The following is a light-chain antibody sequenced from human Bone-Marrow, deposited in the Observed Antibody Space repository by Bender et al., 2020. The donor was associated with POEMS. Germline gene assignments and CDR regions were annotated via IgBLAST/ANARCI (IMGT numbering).Light chain of an antibody. V-gene: IGLV1-47*01. CDR1: SSNIGPDY. CDR2: RNN. J-gene: IGLJ3*02. CDR3: QSYDNSLGGWV. Sequence: QSVLTQPPSASGTLGQRVTISCSGSSSNIGPDYVHWYQQISGLAPKLLIYRNNQRPSGVPDRFSGSKSGTSASLAITGLQAEDEGDYYCQSYDNSLGGWVFGGGTKLTVL.